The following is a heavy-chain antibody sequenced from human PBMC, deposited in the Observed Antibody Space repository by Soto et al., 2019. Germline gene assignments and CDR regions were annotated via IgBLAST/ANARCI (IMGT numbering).Heavy chain of an antibody. CDR1: GFTFSSYS. CDR2: ISSSSSTI. Sequence: EVQLVESGGGLVQPGGSLRLSCAASGFTFSSYSMNWVRQAPGKGLEWVSYISSSSSTIYYADSVKGRFTISRDNAKNSLYLQMNSLRAEDTAVYYCAREGSGSFDYYYYYMDVWGKGTTVTVSS. V-gene: IGHV3-48*01. CDR3: AREGSGSFDYYYYYMDV. D-gene: IGHD3-10*01. J-gene: IGHJ6*03.